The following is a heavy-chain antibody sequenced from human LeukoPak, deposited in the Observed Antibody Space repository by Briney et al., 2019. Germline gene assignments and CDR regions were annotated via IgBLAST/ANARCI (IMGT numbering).Heavy chain of an antibody. CDR2: ISAYNGNT. Sequence: SVKVSCKASGYTFTSYGISWVRQAPGQGLEWMGWISAYNGNTNYAQKLQGRVTMTTDTSTSTAYMELRSLRSDDTAVYYCAADGEYSSSAPHFDYWGQGTLVTVSS. D-gene: IGHD6-6*01. V-gene: IGHV1-18*01. J-gene: IGHJ4*02. CDR3: AADGEYSSSAPHFDY. CDR1: GYTFTSYG.